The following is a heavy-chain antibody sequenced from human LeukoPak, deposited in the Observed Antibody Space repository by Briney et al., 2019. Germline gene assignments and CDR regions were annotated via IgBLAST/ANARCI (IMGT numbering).Heavy chain of an antibody. D-gene: IGHD3-3*01. Sequence: GGSLRLSCAASGFTFNNFAMSWVGQAPGKGLEWVSATSGSGGSTYYADSVKGRFTISRDNSKNPLYLQMNSLRADDTALYYCAKRGSYDFWSGYYYDYWGRGTPVTVSS. CDR2: TSGSGGST. CDR1: GFTFNNFA. J-gene: IGHJ4*02. CDR3: AKRGSYDFWSGYYYDY. V-gene: IGHV3-23*01.